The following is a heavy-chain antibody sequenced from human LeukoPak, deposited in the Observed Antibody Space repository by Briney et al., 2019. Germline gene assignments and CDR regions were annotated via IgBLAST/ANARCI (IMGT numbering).Heavy chain of an antibody. CDR3: ARQGYDILTGYIDAFDI. CDR2: ISYSGST. V-gene: IGHV4-59*08. Sequence: PSETLSLTCTVSGGSISSYYWSWIRQPPGKGLEWIGYISYSGSTNYNPSLKSRVTISIDTSRNQFSLKLRSVTAADTAIYYCARQGYDILTGYIDAFDIWGQGTMVTVSS. CDR1: GGSISSYY. J-gene: IGHJ3*02. D-gene: IGHD3-9*01.